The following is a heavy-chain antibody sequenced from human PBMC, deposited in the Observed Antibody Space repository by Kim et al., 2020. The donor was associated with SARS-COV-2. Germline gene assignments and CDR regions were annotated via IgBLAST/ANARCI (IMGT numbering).Heavy chain of an antibody. Sequence: ASVKVSCKASGYTFTSYYMHWVRQAPGQGLEWMGIINPSGGSTSYAQKFQGRVTMTRDTSTSTVYMELSSLRSEETAVYYCARDPWFGEYYYYGMDVWGQGTTVTVSS. CDR2: INPSGGST. V-gene: IGHV1-46*01. CDR1: GYTFTSYY. D-gene: IGHD3-10*01. J-gene: IGHJ6*02. CDR3: ARDPWFGEYYYYGMDV.